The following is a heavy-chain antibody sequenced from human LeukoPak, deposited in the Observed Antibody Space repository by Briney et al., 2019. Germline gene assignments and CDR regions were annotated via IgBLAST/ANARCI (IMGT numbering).Heavy chain of an antibody. Sequence: GGSLRLSCAASGFTFSSYGMHWVRQAPGKGLEWVAFIRYDGSNKYYADSVKGRFTISRDNSKNTLYLQMNSLRAEDTAVYYCAKDFTLLEQRLVHEHYYYMDVWGKGTTVTISS. CDR3: AKDFTLLEQRLVHEHYYYMDV. V-gene: IGHV3-30*02. CDR1: GFTFSSYG. D-gene: IGHD6-13*01. CDR2: IRYDGSNK. J-gene: IGHJ6*03.